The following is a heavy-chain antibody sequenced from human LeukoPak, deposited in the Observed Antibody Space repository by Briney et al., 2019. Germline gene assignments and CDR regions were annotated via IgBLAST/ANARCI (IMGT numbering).Heavy chain of an antibody. CDR2: IYDRGPA. Sequence: PSQTPSLTCTVSGGAIASGGYSWNWIRQSPGKGLEWIGCIYDRGPAYYNPSLKSRFTISVDRPKNQFFLNVTSLTAADTAVYYCARSRQASGLLSSWGQGTPVVVSS. D-gene: IGHD3-10*01. V-gene: IGHV4-30-2*06. J-gene: IGHJ5*02. CDR1: GGAIASGGYS. CDR3: ARSRQASGLLSS.